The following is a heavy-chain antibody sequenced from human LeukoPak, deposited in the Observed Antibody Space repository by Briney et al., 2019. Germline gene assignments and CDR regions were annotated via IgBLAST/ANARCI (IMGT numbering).Heavy chain of an antibody. D-gene: IGHD6-13*01. CDR3: AKGRTGYSSSWYSDY. CDR1: GFTFSSYG. J-gene: IGHJ4*02. Sequence: GRSLRLSCAASGFTFSSYGMHWVRQAPGKGLEWVAVISYDGSNKYYADSVKGRFTISRDNSKNTLYLQMNSLRAEDTAVYYCAKGRTGYSSSWYSDYWGQGTLVTVSS. V-gene: IGHV3-30*18. CDR2: ISYDGSNK.